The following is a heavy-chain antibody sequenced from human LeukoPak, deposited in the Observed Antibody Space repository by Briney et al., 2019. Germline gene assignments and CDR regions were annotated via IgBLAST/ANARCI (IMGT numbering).Heavy chain of an antibody. CDR1: GGSISSGGYY. Sequence: PQTLSLTCTVSGGSISSGGYYWSWIRQHPGKGLEWIGYIYYSGSTYYNPSLKSRVIISVDTSKNQFSLKLSSVTAADTAVYYCARGGTMTTVTVDPPDYWGQGTLVTVSS. J-gene: IGHJ4*02. D-gene: IGHD4-17*01. CDR3: ARGGTMTTVTVDPPDY. V-gene: IGHV4-31*03. CDR2: IYYSGST.